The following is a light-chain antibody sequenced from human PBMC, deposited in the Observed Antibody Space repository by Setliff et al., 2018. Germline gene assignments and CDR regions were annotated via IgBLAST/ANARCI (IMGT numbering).Light chain of an antibody. CDR1: SSDVGGYNL. Sequence: QSALTQPASVSGSTGQSITISCTVTSSDVGGYNLVSWYQQHPGKVPRLMIYDVSNRPSGVSNRFSGSNIGNTASLTISGLQTEDEAEYYCCSFTSSSTLPYVFGTGTKVTV. CDR3: CSFTSSSTLPYV. J-gene: IGLJ1*01. V-gene: IGLV2-14*03. CDR2: DVS.